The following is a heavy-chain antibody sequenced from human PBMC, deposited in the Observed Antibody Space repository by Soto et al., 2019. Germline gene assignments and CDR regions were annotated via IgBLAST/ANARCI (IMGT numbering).Heavy chain of an antibody. CDR3: ARDRFITIFGVVLNKYYYYVMGV. Sequence: ASVKVSCKASGYTFTSYAIHWVRQAPGQRLEWMGWINAGNGNTKYSQKFQGRVTITRDTSASTAYMELSSLRSEDTAVYYCARDRFITIFGVVLNKYYYYVMGVCGHAKTVTVXS. CDR2: INAGNGNT. D-gene: IGHD3-3*01. J-gene: IGHJ6*01. V-gene: IGHV1-3*01. CDR1: GYTFTSYA.